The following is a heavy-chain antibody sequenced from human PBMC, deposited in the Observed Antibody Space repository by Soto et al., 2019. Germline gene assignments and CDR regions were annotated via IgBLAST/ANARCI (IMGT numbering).Heavy chain of an antibody. V-gene: IGHV3-53*01. J-gene: IGHJ4*02. CDR3: ARGFPSMAYYGEYYFDF. Sequence: PGGSLRLSCEASGFTVSDNYMSWVRQAPGKGLEWVSVIYAGGSIYYVDSVKGRFTISRDNYRNTLYLQMNSLRAEDTAVYYCARGFPSMAYYGEYYFDFWGQGALVTVSS. CDR1: GFTVSDNY. D-gene: IGHD3-10*01. CDR2: IYAGGSI.